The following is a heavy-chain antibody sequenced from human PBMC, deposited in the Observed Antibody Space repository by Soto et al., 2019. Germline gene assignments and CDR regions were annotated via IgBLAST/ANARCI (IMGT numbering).Heavy chain of an antibody. CDR3: ATGIAAPYYYYGMDV. CDR2: IIPIFGTA. J-gene: IGHJ6*02. D-gene: IGHD6-6*01. CDR1: GGTFSSYA. V-gene: IGHV1-69*06. Sequence: SLKVSCKSSGGTFSSYAIIWVRQAPGQGLEWMGGIIPIFGTANYAQKFQGRVTITADKSTSTAYMELSSLRSEDTAVYYCATGIAAPYYYYGMDVWGQGTTVTVSS.